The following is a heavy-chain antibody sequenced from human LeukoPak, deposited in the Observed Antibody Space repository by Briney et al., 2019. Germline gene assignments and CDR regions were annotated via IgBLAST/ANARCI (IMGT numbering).Heavy chain of an antibody. CDR3: ARHGELGTHYFDY. Sequence: PSETLSLTCTASGGSISSSSYYWGWIRQPPGKGLEWIGSIYYSGSTYYNPSLKSRVTISVDTSKNQFSLKLSSVTAADTAVYYCARHGELGTHYFDYWGQGTLVTVSS. CDR1: GGSISSSSYY. J-gene: IGHJ4*02. CDR2: IYYSGST. D-gene: IGHD7-27*01. V-gene: IGHV4-39*01.